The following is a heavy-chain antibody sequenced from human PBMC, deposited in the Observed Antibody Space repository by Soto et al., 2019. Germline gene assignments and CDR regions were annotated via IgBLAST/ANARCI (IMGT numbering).Heavy chain of an antibody. D-gene: IGHD6-6*01. CDR2: IYYSGST. CDR3: ARVFRKAARGFDP. Sequence: QVQLQESGPGLVKPSETLSLTCTVSGGSISSYYWSWIRQPPGKGLEWIGYIYYSGSTNYNPSLKSRVTISVDTSKNQFSLKLSSVTAADTAVYYCARVFRKAARGFDPWGQGTLVTVSS. J-gene: IGHJ5*02. V-gene: IGHV4-59*01. CDR1: GGSISSYY.